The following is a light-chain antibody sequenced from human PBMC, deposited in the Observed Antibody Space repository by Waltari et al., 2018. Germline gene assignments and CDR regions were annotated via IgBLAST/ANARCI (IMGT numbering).Light chain of an antibody. J-gene: IGLJ3*02. CDR2: DVT. CDR3: SSYTSNSTLGV. V-gene: IGLV2-14*03. Sequence: QSALTQPASVSGSPGQSITISCTGTNSDIGGYNFVSWYQQHPAKAPKLMIFDVTNRLAGVCDGFSGSKSGNTSSLTISGLQADDEAVYYCSSYTSNSTLGVFGGGTRLTVL. CDR1: NSDIGGYNF.